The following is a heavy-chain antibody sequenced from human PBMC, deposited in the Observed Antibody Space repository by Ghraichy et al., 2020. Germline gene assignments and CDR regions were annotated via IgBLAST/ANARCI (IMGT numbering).Heavy chain of an antibody. J-gene: IGHJ3*02. D-gene: IGHD3-10*01. Sequence: SETLSLTCTVSGGSISSYYWSWIRQPPGKGLEWIGYIYYSGSTNYNPSLKSRVTISVDTSKNQFSLKLSSVTAADTAVYYCARLEEPPEHRGFDIWGQGTMVTVSS. CDR2: IYYSGST. V-gene: IGHV4-59*08. CDR3: ARLEEPPEHRGFDI. CDR1: GGSISSYY.